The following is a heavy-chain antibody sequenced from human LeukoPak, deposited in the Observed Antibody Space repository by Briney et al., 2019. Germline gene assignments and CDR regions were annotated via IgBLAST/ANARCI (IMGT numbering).Heavy chain of an antibody. D-gene: IGHD1-7*01. CDR1: GYTFTSYY. V-gene: IGHV1-46*01. J-gene: IGHJ4*02. CDR2: INPSGGST. CDR3: ARDRHLTGTTYGALGY. Sequence: GASVKVSCKASGYTFTSYYMHWVRQAPGQGLEWMGIINPSGGSTSYAQKFQGRVTKTRDTSTSTVYVELSSLRSEDTAVYYCARDRHLTGTTYGALGYWGQGTLVTVSS.